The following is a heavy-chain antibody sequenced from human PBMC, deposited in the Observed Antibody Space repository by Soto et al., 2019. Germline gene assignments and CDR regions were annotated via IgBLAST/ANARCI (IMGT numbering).Heavy chain of an antibody. CDR2: ISSSSSYI. CDR1: GFTFSSYS. CDR3: ARAGTRDQIAAALTG. J-gene: IGHJ4*02. Sequence: EVQLVESGGGLVKPGGSLRLSCAASGFTFSSYSMNWVRQAPGKGLEWVSSISSSSSYIYYADSVKGRFTISRDNAKNSLYLQMNSLRAEDTAVYYCARAGTRDQIAAALTGWGQGTLVTVAS. D-gene: IGHD6-13*01. V-gene: IGHV3-21*01.